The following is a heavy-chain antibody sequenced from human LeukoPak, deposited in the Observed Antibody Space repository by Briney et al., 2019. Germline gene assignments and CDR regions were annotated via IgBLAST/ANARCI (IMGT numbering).Heavy chain of an antibody. CDR2: INPSGGST. CDR1: GYTFTSYY. D-gene: IGHD5-24*01. CDR3: ARDQDVGGDGYEFDY. V-gene: IGHV1-46*01. J-gene: IGHJ4*02. Sequence: ASVKVSCKASGYTFTSYYMHWVRQAPGQGLEWMGIINPSGGSTSYAQKFQGRVTMTRDMSTSTVYMELSSLRSEDTAVYYCARDQDVGGDGYEFDYWGQGTLVTVSS.